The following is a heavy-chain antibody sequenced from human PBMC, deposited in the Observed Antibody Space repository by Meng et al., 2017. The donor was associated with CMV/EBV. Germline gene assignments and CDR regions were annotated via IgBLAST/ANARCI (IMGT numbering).Heavy chain of an antibody. CDR3: ARDRNWNYYEISANLDY. D-gene: IGHD1-7*01. CDR2: ISAYNGNT. V-gene: IGHV1-18*04. CDR1: GYSFTSYW. J-gene: IGHJ4*02. Sequence: ASVKVPCKGSGYSFTSYWIGWVCQMPGKGLEWMGWISAYNGNTNYAQKLQGRVTMTTDTSTSTAYMELRSLRSDDTAVYYCARDRNWNYYEISANLDYWGQGTLVTVSS.